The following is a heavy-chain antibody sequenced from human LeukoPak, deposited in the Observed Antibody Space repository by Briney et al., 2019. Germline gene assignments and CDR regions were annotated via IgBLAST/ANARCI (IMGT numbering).Heavy chain of an antibody. CDR3: ARVTLDSFGSRSYQSDY. J-gene: IGHJ4*02. CDR1: GYTFTKYG. V-gene: IGHV1-18*04. Sequence: ASVKVSCKASGYTFTKYGISWVRQAPGQGLEWMGWVSTYNGNTNYAQKFEGRVTMTADISTNSACMELLSLRSDDTAVYYCARVTLDSFGSRSYQSDYWGQGTLVTVSS. CDR2: VSTYNGNT. D-gene: IGHD3-10*01.